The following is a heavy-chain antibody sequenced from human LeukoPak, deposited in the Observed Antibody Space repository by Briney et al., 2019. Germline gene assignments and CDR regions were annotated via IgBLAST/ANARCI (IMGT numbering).Heavy chain of an antibody. Sequence: GRSLILSCAASGFTFSRYWMTWVRQSPGKGLEWVANINQDGSAKYYVDSVTGRFTISRDNAKNSLCLQLNSLRVEDTAVYYCARDGYTSGSHDFWGQGTLVTVSS. CDR3: ARDGYTSGSHDF. CDR2: INQDGSAK. J-gene: IGHJ4*02. V-gene: IGHV3-7*04. D-gene: IGHD3-10*01. CDR1: GFTFSRYW.